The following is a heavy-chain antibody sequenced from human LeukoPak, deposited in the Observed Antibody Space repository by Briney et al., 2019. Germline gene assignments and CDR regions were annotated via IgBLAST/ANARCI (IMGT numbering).Heavy chain of an antibody. CDR1: GVSFTCYY. J-gene: IGHJ4*01. V-gene: IGHV4-34*01. CDR2: INHRGHT. D-gene: IGHD3-16*01. CDR3: ARGSGSYTGAVDY. Sequence: SDTLSLTCSVSGVSFTCYYWLWIRQSSGRGLEWIAEINHRGHTNFDPSLRGRVTVSIDTSRKQFSLNVTSVTAADTAVYFCARGSGSYTGAVDYWGQGTHVIVSS.